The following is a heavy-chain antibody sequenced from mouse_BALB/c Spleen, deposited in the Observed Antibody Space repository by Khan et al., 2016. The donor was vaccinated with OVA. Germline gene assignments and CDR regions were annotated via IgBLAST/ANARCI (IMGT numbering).Heavy chain of an antibody. CDR1: GFTFSSFG. Sequence: EVELVESGGDLVQPGGSRKLSCVASGFTFSSFGMHWVRQAPEKGLEWVAYISGDSYTIYYTDTVKGRFTISRDNPKNTLFLQMTSLRSEDMAMYYCARSYFYGYYFDQWGQGTTLTVSS. J-gene: IGHJ2*01. CDR3: ARSYFYGYYFDQ. CDR2: ISGDSYTI. V-gene: IGHV5-17*02. D-gene: IGHD1-1*01.